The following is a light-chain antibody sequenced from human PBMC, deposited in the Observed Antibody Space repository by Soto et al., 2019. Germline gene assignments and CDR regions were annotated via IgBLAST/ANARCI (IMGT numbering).Light chain of an antibody. CDR2: GAS. V-gene: IGKV3-15*01. CDR3: QQYNNWPRT. Sequence: EIVLTPSPATLSVSPVERATLSCRASQSVSSNLAWYQQKPGQAPRLLIYGASTRATGIPARFSGSGSGTEFTLTISSLQSEDFAVYYCQQYNNWPRTFGQGTKVDIK. J-gene: IGKJ1*01. CDR1: QSVSSN.